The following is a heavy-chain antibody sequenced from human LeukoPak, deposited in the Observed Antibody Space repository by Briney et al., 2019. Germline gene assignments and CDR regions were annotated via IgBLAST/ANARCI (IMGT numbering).Heavy chain of an antibody. V-gene: IGHV3-21*01. CDR1: GFTFSSYA. D-gene: IGHD2-2*01. J-gene: IGHJ4*02. CDR3: AREMGVYCSSTSCYSV. Sequence: GGSLRLSCAASGFTFSSYAMSWVRQAPGKGLEWVSSISSSSSYIYYADSVKGRFTISRDNDKNSLYLQMNSLRAEDTAVYYCAREMGVYCSSTSCYSVWGQGTLVTVSS. CDR2: ISSSSSYI.